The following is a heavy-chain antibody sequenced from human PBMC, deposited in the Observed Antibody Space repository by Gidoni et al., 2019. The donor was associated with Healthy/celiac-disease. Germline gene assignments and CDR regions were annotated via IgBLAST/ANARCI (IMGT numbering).Heavy chain of an antibody. D-gene: IGHD3-3*01. CDR3: ARSPEIDFWSGYPYWYFDL. CDR2: IYYSGST. J-gene: IGHJ2*01. V-gene: IGHV4-39*01. Sequence: QLQLQESGPGLVKPSETLSLTCTVSGGSISSSSYYWGWIRQPPGKGLEWIGSIYYSGSTYYKPSLKSRVTISVDTSKNQFSLKLSSVTAADTAVYYCARSPEIDFWSGYPYWYFDLWGRGTLVTVSS. CDR1: GGSISSSSYY.